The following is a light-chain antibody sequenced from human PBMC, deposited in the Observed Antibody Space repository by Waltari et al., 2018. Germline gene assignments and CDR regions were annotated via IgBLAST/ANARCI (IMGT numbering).Light chain of an antibody. Sequence: QSALTQPASVSGSPGQSITISCTGTSSAVGFYNLVSWYQQHPGKAPELVVYEVISRPSGVSNRFSGSKSGHTASLTISGLQAEDVADYYCCSYAGRNIWVFGGGTKLTVL. CDR3: CSYAGRNIWV. J-gene: IGLJ3*02. V-gene: IGLV2-23*02. CDR1: SSAVGFYNL. CDR2: EVI.